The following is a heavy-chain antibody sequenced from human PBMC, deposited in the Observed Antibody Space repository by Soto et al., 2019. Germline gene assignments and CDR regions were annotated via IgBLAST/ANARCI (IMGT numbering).Heavy chain of an antibody. CDR3: ARDAVSTPADIVVVPAARYGMDV. J-gene: IGHJ6*02. CDR1: GYTFTSYG. CDR2: ISAYNGNT. D-gene: IGHD2-2*01. Sequence: QVQLVQSGAEVKKPGASVKVSCKASGYTFTSYGISWVRQAPGQGLEWMGWISAYNGNTNYAQKLQGRVTMTTDTSTRTAYMGLRSLRSDDTAVYYCARDAVSTPADIVVVPAARYGMDVWGQGTTVTVSS. V-gene: IGHV1-18*01.